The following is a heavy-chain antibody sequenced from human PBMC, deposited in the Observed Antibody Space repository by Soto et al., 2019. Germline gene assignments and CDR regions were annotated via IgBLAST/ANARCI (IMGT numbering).Heavy chain of an antibody. CDR1: GDSVSSNSAA. Sequence: SQTLSLTCAISGDSVSSNSAAWNWIRLSPSRGLEWLARTYYRSRWYNDYAVSVRSRITVNADTSKNQFSLQLTSVTPEDTAIYYCAGTTSHHWLYMDVWGRGTTVTVPS. CDR3: AGTTSHHWLYMDV. D-gene: IGHD1-1*01. V-gene: IGHV6-1*01. J-gene: IGHJ6*03. CDR2: TYYRSRWYN.